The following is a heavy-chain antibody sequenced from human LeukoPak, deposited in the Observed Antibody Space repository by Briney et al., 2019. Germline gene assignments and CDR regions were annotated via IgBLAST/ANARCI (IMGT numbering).Heavy chain of an antibody. Sequence: SETLSLTCTVSGGSISSYYWSWIRQPPGKGLEWIGYIYYSGSTNYNPSLKSRVTISVDTSKNQFSLKLSSVTAADTAVYYCAGTGYCTNGVCPTEFDPWGQGTLVTVSS. CDR3: AGTGYCTNGVCPTEFDP. CDR1: GGSISSYY. CDR2: IYYSGST. V-gene: IGHV4-59*01. J-gene: IGHJ5*02. D-gene: IGHD2-8*01.